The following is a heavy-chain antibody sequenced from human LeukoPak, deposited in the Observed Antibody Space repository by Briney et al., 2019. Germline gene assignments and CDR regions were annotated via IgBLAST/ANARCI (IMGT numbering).Heavy chain of an antibody. CDR2: IYYSGNT. V-gene: IGHV4-39*01. CDR3: ASLEKTAGTTSRAFDI. J-gene: IGHJ3*02. Sequence: PSETLSLTCTVSGVLISSSCYNWVWIRQPPGKGLEWIGSIYYSGNTDCNPSLKSRVTISVYTSKNQFSLKLTSVPDVDTAGYCYASLEKTAGTTSRAFDIWGQGTMVIVSS. D-gene: IGHD4-17*01. CDR1: GVLISSSCYN.